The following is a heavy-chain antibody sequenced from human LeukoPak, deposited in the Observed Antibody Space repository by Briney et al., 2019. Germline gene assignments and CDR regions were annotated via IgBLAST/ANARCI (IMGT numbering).Heavy chain of an antibody. V-gene: IGHV4-30-2*01. Sequence: PSETLSLTCAVSGGSISSGGYSWSWIRQPPRKGLEWIGYIYHSGSTYYNPSFKSRVTISVDRSKNQFSLKLSSVTAADTAVYYCARGHGYYFDYWGQGTLVTVSS. CDR2: IYHSGST. J-gene: IGHJ4*02. CDR1: GGSISSGGYS. D-gene: IGHD6-25*01. CDR3: ARGHGYYFDY.